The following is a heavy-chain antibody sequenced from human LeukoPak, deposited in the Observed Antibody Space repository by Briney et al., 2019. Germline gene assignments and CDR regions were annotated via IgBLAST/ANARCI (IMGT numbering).Heavy chain of an antibody. CDR2: INEDGSKN. V-gene: IGHV3-7*01. J-gene: IGHJ4*02. Sequence: GGSLRLSCAASGFTVSSNYMSWVRQAPGKGLERVANINEDGSKNCYMDSVKGRFIISRDDVKNSLYLQLNSLGAEDTAVYYCARDRGWQTFDYWGQGSLVTVSS. CDR1: GFTVSSNY. D-gene: IGHD5-24*01. CDR3: ARDRGWQTFDY.